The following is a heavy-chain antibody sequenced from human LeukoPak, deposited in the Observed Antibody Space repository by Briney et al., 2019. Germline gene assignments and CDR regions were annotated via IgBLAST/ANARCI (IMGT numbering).Heavy chain of an antibody. CDR2: VHHTGST. J-gene: IGHJ5*02. CDR3: ARDWGFGDSEDWFDP. Sequence: SETLSLTCNVSGYSISRGYYWGWIRQPPGKGLEWIGSVHHTGSTYYNPSLRSRVSISVDKSTNHISLEVTSVTAADTAVYYCARDWGFGDSEDWFDPWDQGTLVTVSS. CDR1: GYSISRGYY. D-gene: IGHD3-10*01. V-gene: IGHV4-38-2*02.